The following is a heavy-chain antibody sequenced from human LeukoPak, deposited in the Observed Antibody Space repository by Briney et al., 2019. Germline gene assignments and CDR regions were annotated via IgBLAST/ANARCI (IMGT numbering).Heavy chain of an antibody. CDR1: GGSIRSSYYY. D-gene: IGHD1-26*01. CDR3: ARRGGSYWSYYYYGMDV. CDR2: IYDSGST. J-gene: IGHJ6*02. Sequence: PSETLSLTCTVSGGSIRSSYYYWGWIRQPPGKGLEWIGSIYDSGSTYYNPSLKSRVTISVDTSKNQFSPKLSSVTAADTAVYYCARRGGSYWSYYYYGMDVWGQGTTVTVSS. V-gene: IGHV4-39*07.